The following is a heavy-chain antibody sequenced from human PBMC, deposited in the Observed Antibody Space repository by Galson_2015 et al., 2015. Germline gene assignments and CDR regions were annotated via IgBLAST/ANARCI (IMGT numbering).Heavy chain of an antibody. CDR3: ARAPPEDIVVVPAAIPDWYFDL. CDR1: GYTFTSYG. Sequence: SVKVSCKASGYTFTSYGISWVRQAPGQGLEWMGWISAYNGNTNYAQKLQGRVTMTTDTSTSTAYMELRSLRSDDTAVYYCARAPPEDIVVVPAAIPDWYFDLWGRGTLVTVSS. J-gene: IGHJ2*01. D-gene: IGHD2-2*02. V-gene: IGHV1-18*01. CDR2: ISAYNGNT.